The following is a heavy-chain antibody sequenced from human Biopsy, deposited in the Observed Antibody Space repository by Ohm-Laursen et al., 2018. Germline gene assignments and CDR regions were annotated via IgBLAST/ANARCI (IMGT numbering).Heavy chain of an antibody. Sequence: TLSLTCSVSGGSFSTYYWTWIRQPPGKGLEWIACIDYRGSTNYNPSLKSRVSISIDTSKNQLSLRLNSVTAADTAVYYCARVSRSIYDSTFDSFNIWGPGTMATVSS. CDR1: GGSFSTYY. CDR3: ARVSRSIYDSTFDSFNI. V-gene: IGHV4-59*01. J-gene: IGHJ3*02. CDR2: IDYRGST. D-gene: IGHD3-22*01.